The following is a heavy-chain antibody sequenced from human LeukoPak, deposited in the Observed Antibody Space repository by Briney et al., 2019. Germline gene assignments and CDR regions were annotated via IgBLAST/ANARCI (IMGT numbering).Heavy chain of an antibody. CDR2: ISSSGSTI. D-gene: IGHD1-26*01. CDR1: GFTFSDYY. CDR3: ARNGIGGIYYYYYMDV. Sequence: GGSLRLSCAASGFTFSDYYMSWTRHAPGKGREWVSYISSSGSTIYYADSVKDQFTITRDNAKNPLYLKMNSLRAEATDVYYCARNGIGGIYYYYYMDVGGKGTTVTVSS. V-gene: IGHV3-11*01. J-gene: IGHJ6*03.